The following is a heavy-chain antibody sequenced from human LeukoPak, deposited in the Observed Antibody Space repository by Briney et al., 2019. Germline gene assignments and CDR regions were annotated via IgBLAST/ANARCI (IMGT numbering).Heavy chain of an antibody. CDR2: ISGSGGST. V-gene: IGHV3-23*01. J-gene: IGHJ4*02. D-gene: IGHD2-2*01. Sequence: GGSLRLSCAASGFTFSSYAMSWVRQAPGKGLESVSAISGSGGSTYYADSVKGRFTISRDHSKNTLYLQMNSLRAEDTAVYYCAKSEFVVVPAAEDYWGQGTLVTVSS. CDR3: AKSEFVVVPAAEDY. CDR1: GFTFSSYA.